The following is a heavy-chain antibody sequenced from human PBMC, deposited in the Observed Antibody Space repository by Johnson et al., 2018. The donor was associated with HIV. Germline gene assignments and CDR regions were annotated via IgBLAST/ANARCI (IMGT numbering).Heavy chain of an antibody. J-gene: IGHJ3*01. V-gene: IGHV3-66*01. CDR3: ARDPQFGAFDV. CDR1: GFTFSSYD. CDR2: IYSGGST. Sequence: VQLMESGGGLVQPGGSLRLSCAVSGFTFSSYDMHWVRQAPGKGLEWVSVIYSGGSTYYADSVKGRFTISRDNSKNTLYLQMNSLRAEDTAVYYCARDPQFGAFDVWGQGTMVTVSS. D-gene: IGHD3-3*01.